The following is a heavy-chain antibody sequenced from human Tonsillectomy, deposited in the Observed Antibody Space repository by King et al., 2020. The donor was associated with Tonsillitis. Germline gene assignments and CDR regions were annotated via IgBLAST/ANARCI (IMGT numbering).Heavy chain of an antibody. CDR1: RMG. D-gene: IGHD6-13*01. CDR2: IFSNDEK. CDR3: ARITLAAAAAGHAFDI. J-gene: IGHJ3*02. Sequence: RMGVSWIRQPPGKALEWLAHIFSNDEKSYSTSLKSRLTISKDTSKGQVVLTMNNKDPVDTATYYCARITLAAAAAGHAFDIWRQGTMVTVYS. V-gene: IGHV2-26*01.